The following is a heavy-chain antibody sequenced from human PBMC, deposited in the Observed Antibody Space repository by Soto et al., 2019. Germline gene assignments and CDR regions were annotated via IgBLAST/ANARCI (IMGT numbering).Heavy chain of an antibody. CDR3: ARAREGLVTMGRCDP. D-gene: IGHD3-10*01. Sequence: QVQLQESGPGLVKPSGTLSLTCAVSGGSISSSNWWSWVRQPPGKGLEWIGEIYHSGSTNNNPSLKSRVTISVATPKNRCSLKLSSVTAADTAVHYCARAREGLVTMGRCDPWGQGTLVTVSS. J-gene: IGHJ5*02. V-gene: IGHV4-4*02. CDR2: IYHSGST. CDR1: GGSISSSNW.